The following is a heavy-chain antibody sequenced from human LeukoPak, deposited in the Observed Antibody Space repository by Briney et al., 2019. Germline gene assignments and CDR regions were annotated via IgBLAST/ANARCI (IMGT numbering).Heavy chain of an antibody. D-gene: IGHD4-17*01. CDR1: EFDFSTHA. V-gene: IGHV3-23*01. CDR3: ANEIRPNDY. CDR2: ISISGTKT. Sequence: GGSLRLSCAASEFDFSTHAMTGVRQAPGEGLEWVSAISISGTKTYYADSVKGRFTISRDNSKNTLYLQMYSLRAEDTAVYYCANEIRPNDYWGQGTLVTVSS. J-gene: IGHJ4*02.